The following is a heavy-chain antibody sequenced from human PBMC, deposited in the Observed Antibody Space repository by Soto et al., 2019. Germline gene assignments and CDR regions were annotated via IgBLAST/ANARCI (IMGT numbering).Heavy chain of an antibody. V-gene: IGHV3-30*04. CDR3: ARSAPYYPLDY. Sequence: GSLRLSCAASGFTFSHYAMHWVRQAPGKGLEWVAVTSFDEGNKYYADSVKGRFTISRDNSKNTLFLQMNSLRVEDTAVYYCARSAPYYPLDYWGQGTLVTVSS. J-gene: IGHJ4*02. D-gene: IGHD3-10*01. CDR1: GFTFSHYA. CDR2: TSFDEGNK.